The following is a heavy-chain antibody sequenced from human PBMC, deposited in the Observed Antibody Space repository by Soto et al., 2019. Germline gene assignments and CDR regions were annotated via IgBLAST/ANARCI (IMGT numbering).Heavy chain of an antibody. CDR1: GGSFSGYY. CDR3: ARGATYYDGSGSYY. J-gene: IGHJ4*02. Sequence: SETLSLTCAVYGGSFSGYYWSWIRQPPGKGLEWIGEINHSGSTNYNPSLKRRGTISVDTSKNQFSLKLSFVTAADTAVYYCARGATYYDGSGSYYWGQGTLVTVSS. CDR2: INHSGST. D-gene: IGHD3-10*01. V-gene: IGHV4-34*01.